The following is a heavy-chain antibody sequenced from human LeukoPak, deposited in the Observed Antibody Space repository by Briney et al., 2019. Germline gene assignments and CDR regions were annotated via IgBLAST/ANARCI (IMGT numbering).Heavy chain of an antibody. J-gene: IGHJ4*02. V-gene: IGHV3-21*01. CDR3: ARDEGIAVALDY. D-gene: IGHD6-19*01. CDR2: ISSSSSYI. Sequence: GGSLRLSCAASGFTFSSYSMNWVRQAPGKGLEWVSSISSSSSYIYYADSVKGRFTISRDNAKDSLYLQMNSLRAEDTAVYYCARDEGIAVALDYWGQGTLVTVSS. CDR1: GFTFSSYS.